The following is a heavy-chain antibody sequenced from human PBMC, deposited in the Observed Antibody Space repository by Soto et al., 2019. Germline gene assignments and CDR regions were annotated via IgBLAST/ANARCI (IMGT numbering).Heavy chain of an antibody. V-gene: IGHV4-30-4*01. CDR2: ISYSGTT. CDR3: ARSHDYSACVLDC. J-gene: IGHJ4*02. Sequence: QVQLQESGPGVVKPSQTLSLTCTVSGDSISSDDYYWSWIRQPPGKGLEWIGYISYSGTTSYNPALRSRVLFSVDTSEKKFSLKLTSVTAADTAVYYCARSHDYSACVLDCWGQGTLVTVSS. CDR1: GDSISSDDYY. D-gene: IGHD4-4*01.